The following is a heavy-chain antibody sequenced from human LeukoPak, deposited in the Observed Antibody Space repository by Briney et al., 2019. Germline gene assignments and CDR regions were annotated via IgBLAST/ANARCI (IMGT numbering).Heavy chain of an antibody. CDR1: GGAINTYY. CDR2: IYYSGST. CDR3: AGSSWYPHFEH. Sequence: RPSETLSLTCTVSGGAINTYYWSWIRQPPGKGLEWIAYIYYSGSTYYNPSLKRRVTISVDTSKYQFSLNLTSVTAADTAVYYCAGSSWYPHFEHWGQGALVTVSS. J-gene: IGHJ4*02. D-gene: IGHD6-13*01. V-gene: IGHV4-59*01.